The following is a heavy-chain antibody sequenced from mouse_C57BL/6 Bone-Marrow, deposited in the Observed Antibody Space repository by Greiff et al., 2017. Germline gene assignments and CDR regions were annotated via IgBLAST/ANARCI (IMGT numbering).Heavy chain of an antibody. J-gene: IGHJ2*01. CDR2: ISSGGSYT. CDR3: ARHDAGDYVDY. CDR1: GFTFSSYG. V-gene: IGHV5-6*01. Sequence: EVHLVESGGDLVKPGGSLKLSCAASGFTFSSYGMSWVRQTPDKRLEWVATISSGGSYTYYPDSVKGRFTISRDNAKNTLYLQRSSMKSEDTAMYYCARHDAGDYVDYWGQGTTLTVSS.